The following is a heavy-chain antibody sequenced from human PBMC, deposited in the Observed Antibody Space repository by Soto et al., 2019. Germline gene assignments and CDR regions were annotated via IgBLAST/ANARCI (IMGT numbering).Heavy chain of an antibody. D-gene: IGHD4-17*01. Sequence: VQLVESGGGLVQPGVSLRLSCEASGFTVSNSYMSWVRQAPGKGLEWVSTIYSAGSTYSADSMKGRFTISRHNSRNTLFLQMNSLRAEDAAVYYCSRHVGGMTTGVWYFDVWGRGTLVTVSS. J-gene: IGHJ2*01. CDR2: IYSAGST. CDR3: SRHVGGMTTGVWYFDV. CDR1: GFTVSNSY. V-gene: IGHV3-53*04.